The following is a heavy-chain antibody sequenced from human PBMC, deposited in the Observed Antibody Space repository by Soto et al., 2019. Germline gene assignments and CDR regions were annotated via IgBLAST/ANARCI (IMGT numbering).Heavy chain of an antibody. CDR2: ISSSSSTI. CDR3: ARTDIVVVPAATHHYYYYYMDV. Sequence: PGGSLRLSCAASGLTFSSYSMNWVRQAPGKGLEWVSYISSSSSTIYYADSVKGRFTISRDNAKNSLYLQMNSLRAEDTAVYYCARTDIVVVPAATHHYYYYYMDVWGKGTTVTV. D-gene: IGHD2-2*01. J-gene: IGHJ6*03. CDR1: GLTFSSYS. V-gene: IGHV3-48*01.